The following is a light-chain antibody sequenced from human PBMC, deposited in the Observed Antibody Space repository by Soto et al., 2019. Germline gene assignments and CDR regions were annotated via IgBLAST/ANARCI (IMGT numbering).Light chain of an antibody. CDR3: QQANNFPPFA. Sequence: DIQMTQSPSSVSASVGDRVTITCRASQGVSSWLAWYQQKPGKAPKLLIYAASSLQSGVTSRFTGTGSGTYLTLTINSLQPEDFATYYCQQANNFPPFAFGPGTKVDIK. V-gene: IGKV1-12*01. CDR1: QGVSSW. CDR2: AAS. J-gene: IGKJ3*01.